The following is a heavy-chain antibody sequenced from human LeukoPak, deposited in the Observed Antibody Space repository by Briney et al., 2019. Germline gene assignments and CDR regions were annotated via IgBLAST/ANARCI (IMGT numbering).Heavy chain of an antibody. D-gene: IGHD1-26*01. CDR2: INHSGST. V-gene: IGHV4-34*01. CDR3: ARLGKSFYYYYMDV. CDR1: GGSFSGYY. J-gene: IGHJ6*03. Sequence: SETLSLTCAVYGGSFSGYYWSWIRQPPGKGLEWIGEINHSGSTNYNPSLKSRVTISVDTSKNQFSLKLRSVTAADTAVYYCARLGKSFYYYYMDVWGKGTTVTVSS.